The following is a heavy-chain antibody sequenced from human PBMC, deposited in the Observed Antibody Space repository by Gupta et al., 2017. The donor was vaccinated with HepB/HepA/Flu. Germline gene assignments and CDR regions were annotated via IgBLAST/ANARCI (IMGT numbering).Heavy chain of an antibody. CDR2: ISSTSLSI. V-gene: IGHV3-11*01. Sequence: QVQLVESGGSLVKPGGSVRLSWAGSGFTFSDYYMIWIRQAPGKGLEWVSYISSTSLSIYYADSVRGRFVISRDNAKNSLYLEMSSLTAEDTAVYYCARSRHSTSWLNFDYWGQGTLVTVSS. D-gene: IGHD2-2*01. CDR1: GFTFSDYY. CDR3: ARSRHSTSWLNFDY. J-gene: IGHJ4*02.